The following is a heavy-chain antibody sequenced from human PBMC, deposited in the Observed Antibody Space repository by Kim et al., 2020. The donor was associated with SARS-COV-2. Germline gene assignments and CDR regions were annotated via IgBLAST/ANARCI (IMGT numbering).Heavy chain of an antibody. CDR3: AKDIVGYKYGTFDY. CDR1: GFTFSNYG. Sequence: GGSLRLSCAASGFTFSNYGMRWVRQAPGKGLEWVSVISGSGGITHSADSVKGRFTISRDNSKNTLDLQMNSLRAEDTAVYYCAKDIVGYKYGTFDYWGQGTLVTVSS. V-gene: IGHV3-23*01. D-gene: IGHD5-12*01. J-gene: IGHJ4*02. CDR2: ISGSGGIT.